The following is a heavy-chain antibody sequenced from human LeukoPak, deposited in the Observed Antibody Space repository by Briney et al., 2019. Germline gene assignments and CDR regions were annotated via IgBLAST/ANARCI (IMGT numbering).Heavy chain of an antibody. CDR1: GITLSNYG. Sequence: PGGSLRLSCAVSGITLSNYGMSWVRQAPGKGLEWVSAISGSGGSTYYADSVKGRFTISRDNSKNTLYLQMNSLRAEDTAVYYCAKNQVRKSGRDYWGQGTLVTVSS. V-gene: IGHV3-23*01. CDR2: ISGSGGST. CDR3: AKNQVRKSGRDY. J-gene: IGHJ4*02. D-gene: IGHD3-3*01.